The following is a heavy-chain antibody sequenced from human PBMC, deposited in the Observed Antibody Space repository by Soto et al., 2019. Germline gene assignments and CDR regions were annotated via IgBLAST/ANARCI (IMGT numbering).Heavy chain of an antibody. CDR1: VYTFTSYY. Sequence: AAVKVSCKASVYTFTSYYMHWVRQAVGQGLEWMGIINPSGGSTSYAQKFQGRVTMTRDTSTSTVYMELSSLRSEDTAVYYCARDPIVVVVAATPGDYYYGMDVWGQGTTVTVSS. J-gene: IGHJ6*02. CDR3: ARDPIVVVVAATPGDYYYGMDV. CDR2: INPSGGST. V-gene: IGHV1-46*01. D-gene: IGHD2-15*01.